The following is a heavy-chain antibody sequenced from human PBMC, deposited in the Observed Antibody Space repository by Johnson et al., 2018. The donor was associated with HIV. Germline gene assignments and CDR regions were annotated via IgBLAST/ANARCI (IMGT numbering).Heavy chain of an antibody. V-gene: IGHV3-30*04. CDR1: GFTFSSYT. D-gene: IGHD1-14*01. J-gene: IGHJ3*02. CDR2: ISYDGSNK. CDR3: ARDMGHRQVARDAFDI. Sequence: QVQLVESGGGVVQPGRSLRLSCTASGFTFSSYTIYWVRQTPGKGLEWVALISYDGSNKYYADSVKGRFTISRDNSKNTLFLQMNSLRPEDTAVYYCARDMGHRQVARDAFDIWGQGTMVTVSS.